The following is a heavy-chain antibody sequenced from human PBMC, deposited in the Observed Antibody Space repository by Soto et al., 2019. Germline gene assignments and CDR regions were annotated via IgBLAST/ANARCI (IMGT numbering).Heavy chain of an antibody. CDR3: ARGPVFIAAGYYYYYGMDV. CDR1: GGTFSSYA. V-gene: IGHV1-69*12. Sequence: QVQLVQSGAEVKKPESSVKVSCKASGGTFSSYAISWVRQAPGQGLEWMGGIIPIFGTANYAQKFQGRVTITADESTSTAYMELSSLRSEDTAVYYCARGPVFIAAGYYYYYGMDVWGQGTTVTVSS. J-gene: IGHJ6*02. CDR2: IIPIFGTA. D-gene: IGHD6-6*01.